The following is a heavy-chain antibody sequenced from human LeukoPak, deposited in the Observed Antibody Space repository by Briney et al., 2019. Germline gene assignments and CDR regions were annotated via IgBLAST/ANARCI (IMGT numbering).Heavy chain of an antibody. Sequence: ASVKVSCKASGYTFTAYSMHWVRQAPGQGLEWMGWIKPNSGDTNYAQKFQGRVTMTRDTSISAAYMELSRLRSDDTALYYCASTLGYRTSSSCPDIDYWGQGTLVTVSS. J-gene: IGHJ4*02. CDR3: ASTLGYRTSSSCPDIDY. V-gene: IGHV1-2*02. CDR2: IKPNSGDT. CDR1: GYTFTAYS. D-gene: IGHD2-2*01.